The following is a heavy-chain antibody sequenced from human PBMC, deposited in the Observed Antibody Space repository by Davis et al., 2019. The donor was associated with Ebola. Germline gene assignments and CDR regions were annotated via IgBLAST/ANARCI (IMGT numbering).Heavy chain of an antibody. Sequence: GGSLRLSCAASGFTFSSYAMHWVRQAPGKGLEWVAVISYDGSNKYYADSVKGRFTISRDNSKNTLYLQMNSLRAEDTAVYYCARDYGDYLGAPYGMDVWGQGTTVTVSS. J-gene: IGHJ6*02. CDR2: ISYDGSNK. D-gene: IGHD4-17*01. CDR3: ARDYGDYLGAPYGMDV. CDR1: GFTFSSYA. V-gene: IGHV3-30-3*01.